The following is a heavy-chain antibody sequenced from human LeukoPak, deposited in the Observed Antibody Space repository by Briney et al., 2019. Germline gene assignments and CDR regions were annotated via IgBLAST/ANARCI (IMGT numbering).Heavy chain of an antibody. CDR3: AREGLSGSYFNYFDY. CDR1: GFTFSNYW. Sequence: GGSLRLSCAASGFTFSNYWMSWVRQAPGKGLEWVANIKQDGSEKYYTDSVKGRFTVSRDNAKNSLYLQMNGLRAEDTAVYYCAREGLSGSYFNYFDYWGQGTLVTVSS. D-gene: IGHD1-26*01. V-gene: IGHV3-7*03. J-gene: IGHJ4*02. CDR2: IKQDGSEK.